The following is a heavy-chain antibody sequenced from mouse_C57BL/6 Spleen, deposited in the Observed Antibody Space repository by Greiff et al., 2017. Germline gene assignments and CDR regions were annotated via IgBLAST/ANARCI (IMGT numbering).Heavy chain of an antibody. D-gene: IGHD2-4*01. V-gene: IGHV14-3*01. J-gene: IGHJ4*01. CDR2: IDPANGIP. Sequence: EVQLQQSVAELVRPGASVKLSCTASGFNIQNTYMHWVKQRLEQGREWIGRIDPANGIPKYAPKFQGKATITADTSSNTAYLQLSSLTSEDTALYYWASGNYDCDGAIDCWGQGASVTVSS. CDR1: GFNIQNTY. CDR3: ASGNYDCDGAIDC.